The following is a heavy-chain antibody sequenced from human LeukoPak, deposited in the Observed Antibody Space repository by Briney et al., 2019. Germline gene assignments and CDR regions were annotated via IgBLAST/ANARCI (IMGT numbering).Heavy chain of an antibody. V-gene: IGHV3-66*02. J-gene: IGHJ5*02. CDR3: ASEYSSSQANWFDP. Sequence: GGSLRLSCAASGFTVNNNYMSWVRQAPGKGLEWVSITYSGGSTYYADSVKGRFTVSRDNSKNTLYLQMNSLRAEDTAVYYCASEYSSSQANWFDPWGQGTLVTVSS. CDR2: TYSGGST. CDR1: GFTVNNNY. D-gene: IGHD6-13*01.